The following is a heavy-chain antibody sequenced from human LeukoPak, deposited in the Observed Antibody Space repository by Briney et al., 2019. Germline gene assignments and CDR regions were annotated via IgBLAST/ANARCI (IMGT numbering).Heavy chain of an antibody. CDR2: LTGSGGNT. Sequence: GGSLRLSCAASGFTFSSYVMSWVRQAPGQGLEWVSTLTGSGGNTYYADSVKGRFTISRDNSKNTLYLQMNSLRAEDTAVYYCAKDDGSGIYRINYGLDVWGQGTTVTVSS. V-gene: IGHV3-23*01. D-gene: IGHD3-10*01. CDR3: AKDDGSGIYRINYGLDV. J-gene: IGHJ6*02. CDR1: GFTFSSYV.